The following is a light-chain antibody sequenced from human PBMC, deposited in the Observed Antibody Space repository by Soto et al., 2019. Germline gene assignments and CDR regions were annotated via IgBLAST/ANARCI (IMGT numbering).Light chain of an antibody. CDR3: SSYSNTSTLSV. CDR2: DVN. J-gene: IGLJ1*01. Sequence: QSALTQPASVSVFPGQSITISCTGTSKDVGGYNYVSWYQKHPGKAPKLKIYDVNKRPSGVSNRFSGSKSGNTASLTISGIQAEDEADYYCSSYSNTSTLSVFGTGTKVTVL. V-gene: IGLV2-14*01. CDR1: SKDVGGYNY.